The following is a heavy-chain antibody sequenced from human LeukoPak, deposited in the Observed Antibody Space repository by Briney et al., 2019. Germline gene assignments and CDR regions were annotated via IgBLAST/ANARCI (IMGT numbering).Heavy chain of an antibody. J-gene: IGHJ6*02. CDR3: ARGQPGFYYYGMDV. CDR2: ISGSGGST. Sequence: GGSLRLSCAASGFTFSSYAMSWVRQAPGKGLEWVSAISGSGGSTYYADSVKGRFTISRDNSENTVYLQMNSLRAEDTAVYHCARGQPGFYYYGMDVWGQGTTVTVSS. D-gene: IGHD1-1*01. V-gene: IGHV3-23*01. CDR1: GFTFSSYA.